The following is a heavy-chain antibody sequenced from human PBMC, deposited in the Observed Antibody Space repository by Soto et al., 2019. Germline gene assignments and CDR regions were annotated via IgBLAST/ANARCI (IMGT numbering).Heavy chain of an antibody. CDR3: ASLETKTLYYYYYYGMDV. Sequence: SETLSLTCTVSGGSISSSIYYWGWIRQPPGKGLEWIGSIYYSGSTYYNPSLKSRVTISVDTSKNQFSLKLSSVTAADTAVYYCASLETKTLYYYYYYGMDVWGQGTTVTVSS. V-gene: IGHV4-39*01. D-gene: IGHD1-1*01. CDR2: IYYSGST. CDR1: GGSISSSIYY. J-gene: IGHJ6*02.